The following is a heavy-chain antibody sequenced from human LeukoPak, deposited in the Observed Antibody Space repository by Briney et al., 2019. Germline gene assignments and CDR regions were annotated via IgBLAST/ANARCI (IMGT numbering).Heavy chain of an antibody. CDR1: GGSFSGYY. J-gene: IGHJ4*02. CDR2: INHSGST. V-gene: IGHV4-34*01. Sequence: SETLSLTCAVYGGSFSGYYWSWIRQPPGKGLEWIGEINHSGSTNYNPSLKSRVTMSVDTSKNQFSLKLSSVTAADTAVYYCARQGSSWSAPLGGFDYWGQGTLVTVSS. CDR3: ARQGSSWSAPLGGFDY. D-gene: IGHD6-13*01.